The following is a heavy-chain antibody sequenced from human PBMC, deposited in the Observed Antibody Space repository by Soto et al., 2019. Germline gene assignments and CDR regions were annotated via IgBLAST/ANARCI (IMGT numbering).Heavy chain of an antibody. D-gene: IGHD2-15*01. CDR3: AGSYPPYCSGGSCSRWFDP. CDR2: IYPGDSDT. V-gene: IGHV5-51*01. Sequence: GESLKISCKGSGYSFTSYWIGWVRQMPGKGLEWMGIIYPGDSDTRYSPSFQGQVTISADKSITTAYLQWSSLKASDTAMYYGAGSYPPYCSGGSCSRWFDPWGQGTLVTVSS. J-gene: IGHJ5*02. CDR1: GYSFTSYW.